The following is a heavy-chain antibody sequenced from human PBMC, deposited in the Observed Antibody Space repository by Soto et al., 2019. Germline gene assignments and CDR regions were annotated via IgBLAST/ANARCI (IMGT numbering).Heavy chain of an antibody. V-gene: IGHV3-30*03. D-gene: IGHD3-10*01. CDR2: ISYDGSNK. CDR3: AVRVRGDYGMDV. J-gene: IGHJ6*02. Sequence: QVQLVESGGGVVQPGRSLRLSCAASGFTFSSYGMHWVRRAPGKGLEWVAVISYDGSNKYYADSVKGRFTISRDNSKNTLYLQMNSLRAEDTAVYYCAVRVRGDYGMDVWGQGTTVTVSS. CDR1: GFTFSSYG.